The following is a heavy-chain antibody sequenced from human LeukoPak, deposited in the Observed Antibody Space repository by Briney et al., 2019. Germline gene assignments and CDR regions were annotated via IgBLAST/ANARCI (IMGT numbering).Heavy chain of an antibody. CDR2: ISWNSGSI. CDR3: AKDVADAARPSDAFDI. D-gene: IGHD6-6*01. Sequence: QAGRSLRLSCAASGFTFDDYAMHWVRQAPGMGLEWVSGISWNSGSIGYADSVKGRFTISRDNAKNSLYLQMNSLRAEDTALYYCAKDVADAARPSDAFDIWGQGTMVTVSS. V-gene: IGHV3-9*01. J-gene: IGHJ3*02. CDR1: GFTFDDYA.